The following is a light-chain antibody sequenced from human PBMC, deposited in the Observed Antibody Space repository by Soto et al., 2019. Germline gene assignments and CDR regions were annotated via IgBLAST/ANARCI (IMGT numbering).Light chain of an antibody. J-gene: IGLJ1*01. CDR1: SSNIGAGKD. Sequence: QSVLTQPPSVSGAPGQRVTISCTGSSSNIGAGKDVNWFQQLPGTAPKLLIYADSNRPSGVPDRFSGCKSGSSASLAITGLQVEDEADYYCQSYGTSLSGLYVFGTGTKLTVL. V-gene: IGLV1-40*01. CDR2: ADS. CDR3: QSYGTSLSGLYV.